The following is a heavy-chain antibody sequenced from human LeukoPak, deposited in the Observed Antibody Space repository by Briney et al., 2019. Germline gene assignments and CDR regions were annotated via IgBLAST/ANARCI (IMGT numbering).Heavy chain of an antibody. CDR2: MYYSGST. Sequence: PSETLSLTCTVSGGSLSSYYWSWLRQPPGKGLEWIGYMYYSGSTNYNPSLKSRVTISVDTSKNQFSLKLSSVTAADTAVYYLARGAVAYYYFDNWGQGTLVTVSS. V-gene: IGHV4-59*01. D-gene: IGHD6-19*01. CDR3: ARGAVAYYYFDN. CDR1: GGSLSSYY. J-gene: IGHJ4*02.